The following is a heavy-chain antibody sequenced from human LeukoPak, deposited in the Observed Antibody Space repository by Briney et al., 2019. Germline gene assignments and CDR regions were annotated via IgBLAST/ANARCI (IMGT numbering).Heavy chain of an antibody. J-gene: IGHJ4*02. Sequence: PGGSLRLSCAVSGFTFSSYAMSWVRQAPGKGLEWVSAISGSGTSTYYSDSVKGRFTISRDNSKNTLYLQVNSLRAEDTAVYYCAKLQKNLYYYGSSGGNTHYFDYWGQGTLVTVSS. D-gene: IGHD3-22*01. CDR1: GFTFSSYA. V-gene: IGHV3-23*01. CDR3: AKLQKNLYYYGSSGGNTHYFDY. CDR2: ISGSGTST.